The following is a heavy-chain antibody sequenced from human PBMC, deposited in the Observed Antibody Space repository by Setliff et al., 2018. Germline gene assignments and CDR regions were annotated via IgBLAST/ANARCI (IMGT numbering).Heavy chain of an antibody. D-gene: IGHD1-1*01. CDR3: ARTGTYRYFDY. Sequence: SETLSLTCNVSGGSIAGSTYYWGWIRLPPGKGLEWIGRIYYSGNTYYNSSLRSRVTISVDTSKNQFSLKLSSVTAADTAVYYCARTGTYRYFDYWGQGTLVTVSS. CDR1: GGSIAGSTYY. CDR2: IYYSGNT. J-gene: IGHJ4*02. V-gene: IGHV4-39*01.